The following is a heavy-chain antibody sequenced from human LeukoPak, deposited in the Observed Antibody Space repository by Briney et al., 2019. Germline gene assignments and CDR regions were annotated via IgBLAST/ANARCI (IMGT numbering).Heavy chain of an antibody. J-gene: IGHJ6*03. D-gene: IGHD6-6*01. CDR1: GGSISSSSYY. CDR2: IYYSGST. CDR3: STVPHVFYYYYTDV. V-gene: IGHV4-39*06. Sequence: PSETLSLTCTVSGGSISSSSYYWGWIRQPPGKGLVWIGSIYYSGSTYYNSSHKSRLTISVDTYKNLFPQTQSSVTAADAAVYFCSTVPHVFYYYYTDVWGKGTTVTVSS.